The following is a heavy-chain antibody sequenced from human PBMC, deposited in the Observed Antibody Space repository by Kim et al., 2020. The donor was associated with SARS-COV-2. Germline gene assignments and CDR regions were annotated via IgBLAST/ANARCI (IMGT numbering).Heavy chain of an antibody. J-gene: IGHJ4*02. Sequence: GGSLRLSCAASGFSFSTYGMHWVRQAPAKGLEWVALIWYDGSDRFYADSVKGRFTISRDNSNNTLYLQMNSLRVEDTALYYCARGTIFGELIDYWGQGTLVTVSS. V-gene: IGHV3-33*01. CDR3: ARGTIFGELIDY. D-gene: IGHD3-3*01. CDR2: IWYDGSDR. CDR1: GFSFSTYG.